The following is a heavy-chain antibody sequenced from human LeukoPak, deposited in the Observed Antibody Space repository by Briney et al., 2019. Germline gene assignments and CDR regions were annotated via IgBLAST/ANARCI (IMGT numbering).Heavy chain of an antibody. CDR3: ARVRGSSSWYDAFDI. V-gene: IGHV4-59*01. J-gene: IGHJ3*02. Sequence: KPSETLSLTCTVSGGSISSYYWSWIRQPPGKGLEWIGYIYYSGSTNYNPSLKSRVTISVDTSKNQFSLKLSSVTAADTAVYYCARVRGSSSWYDAFDIWGQGTMVTVSS. CDR1: GGSISSYY. CDR2: IYYSGST. D-gene: IGHD6-13*01.